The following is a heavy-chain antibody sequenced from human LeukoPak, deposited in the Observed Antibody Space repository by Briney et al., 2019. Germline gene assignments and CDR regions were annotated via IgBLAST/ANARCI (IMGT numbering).Heavy chain of an antibody. J-gene: IGHJ6*02. CDR2: ISYDGSNK. Sequence: GGSLRLSCAASGFTFSSYAMHWVRQAPGKGLEWVAVISYDGSNKYYADSVKGRFSISRDNSKNTLYLQMNSLRAEDTAVYYCAKDSSGWYWSGMDVWGQGTTVTVSS. D-gene: IGHD6-19*01. CDR3: AKDSSGWYWSGMDV. CDR1: GFTFSSYA. V-gene: IGHV3-30*18.